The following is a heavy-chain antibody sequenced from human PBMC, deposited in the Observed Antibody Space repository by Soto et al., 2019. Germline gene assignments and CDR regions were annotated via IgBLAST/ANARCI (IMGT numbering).Heavy chain of an antibody. D-gene: IGHD6-19*01. CDR1: GFTFSSSW. Sequence: EVQLVESGGRLVQPGGSLRLSCAASGFTFSSSWMHWVRQAPGKGLVWVSRIYSDGSRTNYADSVQGRFTISRDNAKNTLYLQMNSLRAEDTALYYCARVPTGWYGYDYWGQGTLVTVSS. CDR2: IYSDGSRT. V-gene: IGHV3-74*01. CDR3: ARVPTGWYGYDY. J-gene: IGHJ4*02.